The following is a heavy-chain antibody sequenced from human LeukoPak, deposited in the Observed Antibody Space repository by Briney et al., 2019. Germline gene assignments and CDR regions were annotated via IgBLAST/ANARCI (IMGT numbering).Heavy chain of an antibody. Sequence: SETLSLTCAVYGGSFSGYYWSWIRQPPGKGLEWIGEINHSGSTNYNPSLKSRVTISVDTSKNQFSLKLSSVTAADTAVYYCARGLVFGELSVEAFDIWGQGTMVTVSS. V-gene: IGHV4-34*01. J-gene: IGHJ3*02. CDR1: GGSFSGYY. CDR2: INHSGST. D-gene: IGHD3-10*01. CDR3: ARGLVFGELSVEAFDI.